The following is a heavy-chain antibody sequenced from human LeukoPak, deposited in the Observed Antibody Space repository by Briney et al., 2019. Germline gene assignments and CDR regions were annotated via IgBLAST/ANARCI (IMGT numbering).Heavy chain of an antibody. CDR2: IYYSGRT. CDR1: GSMYNYY. CDR3: TRATHLVMIDY. J-gene: IGHJ4*02. D-gene: IGHD4-23*01. Sequence: SETLSLTCTVSGSMYNYYWSWTRQSSGKVLEWIGYIYYSGRTNYNLSLKSRVTISIDTSKNQFSLKLKSVTPADTAVYYCTRATHLVMIDYWGQGTLVTVSS. V-gene: IGHV4-59*01.